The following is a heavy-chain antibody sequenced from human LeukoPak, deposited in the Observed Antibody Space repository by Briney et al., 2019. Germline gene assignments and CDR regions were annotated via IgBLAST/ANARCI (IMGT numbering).Heavy chain of an antibody. Sequence: GESLKISCKGSGYSSTSYWIGWVRQMPGKGLEWMGIIYPGDSDTRYSPSFQGQVTISADKSISTAYLQWSSLKASDTAMYYCARFGITIFGVVINPPDYWGQGTLVTVSS. V-gene: IGHV5-51*01. CDR3: ARFGITIFGVVINPPDY. CDR2: IYPGDSDT. J-gene: IGHJ4*02. CDR1: GYSSTSYW. D-gene: IGHD3-3*01.